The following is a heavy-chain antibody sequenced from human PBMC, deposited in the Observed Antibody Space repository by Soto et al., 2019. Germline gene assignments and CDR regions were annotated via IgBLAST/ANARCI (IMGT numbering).Heavy chain of an antibody. D-gene: IGHD3-22*01. J-gene: IGHJ5*02. V-gene: IGHV4-30-4*01. CDR3: AREHYDITANRIDA. CDR1: GGSIRGDYY. CDR2: VYHTGST. Sequence: LSLSCTVSGGSIRGDYYWNWIREAPGKGLGWIGYVYHTGSTNHNPSLKSRGTISVDTSNNQFSLKLSSVTAADTAVYFCAREHYDITANRIDAWGQGTPVTVSS.